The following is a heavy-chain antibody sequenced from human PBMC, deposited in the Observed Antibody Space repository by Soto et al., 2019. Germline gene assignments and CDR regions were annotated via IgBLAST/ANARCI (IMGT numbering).Heavy chain of an antibody. CDR1: GFTFSSYA. CDR3: ARVLLFARLFFGFDY. V-gene: IGHV3-30-3*01. CDR2: ISYDGGNK. Sequence: QVQLVESGGGVVQPGRSLRLSCAASGFTFSSYAMHWVRQAPGKGLEWVAVISYDGGNKYYADSVKGRFTISRDNSKNTLYLQMDSLRAEDTAVYYCARVLLFARLFFGFDYWGQGTLVTVSS. D-gene: IGHD3-10*01. J-gene: IGHJ4*02.